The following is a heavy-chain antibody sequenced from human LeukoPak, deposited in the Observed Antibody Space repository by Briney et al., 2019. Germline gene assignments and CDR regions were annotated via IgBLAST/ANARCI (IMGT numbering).Heavy chain of an antibody. CDR3: ARVRGGIEVAGIRHYYYYMDV. D-gene: IGHD6-19*01. V-gene: IGHV1-69*05. CDR1: GGTFSSYA. Sequence: ASVKVSCKASGGTFSSYAISWVRQAPGQGLEWMGGIIPIFGTANYAQKFQGRVTITTDESTGTAFMELSGLRSVDTAVYYCARVRGGIEVAGIRHYYYYMDVWGEGTTVTVSS. CDR2: IIPIFGTA. J-gene: IGHJ6*03.